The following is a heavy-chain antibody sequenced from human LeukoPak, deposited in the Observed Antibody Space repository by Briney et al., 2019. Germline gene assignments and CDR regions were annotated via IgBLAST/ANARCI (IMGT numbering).Heavy chain of an antibody. CDR2: ISSSSSYI. Sequence: GGSLRLSCAASGFTFSSYSMNWVRQAPGKGLEWVSSISSSSSYIYYADSVKGRFTISRDNAKNSLYLQMNSLRAEDTAVYYCAKDGGYNDFDYWGQGTLVTVSS. V-gene: IGHV3-21*01. CDR1: GFTFSSYS. D-gene: IGHD5-24*01. J-gene: IGHJ4*02. CDR3: AKDGGYNDFDY.